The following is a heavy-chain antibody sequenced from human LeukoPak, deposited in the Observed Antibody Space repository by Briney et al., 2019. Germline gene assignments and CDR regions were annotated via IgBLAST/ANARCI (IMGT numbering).Heavy chain of an antibody. J-gene: IGHJ4*02. CDR3: AIGGSGYYYYFDY. CDR2: IYYSGST. V-gene: IGHV4-59*01. D-gene: IGHD3-22*01. CDR1: GASISSYY. Sequence: PSETLSLTCTVSGASISSYYWSWIRQPPGKGLEWIGYIYYSGSTNYNPSLKSRVTISVDTSKNQFSLKMSSVTAADTTVYYWAIGGSGYYYYFDYWGQGTLVTVSS.